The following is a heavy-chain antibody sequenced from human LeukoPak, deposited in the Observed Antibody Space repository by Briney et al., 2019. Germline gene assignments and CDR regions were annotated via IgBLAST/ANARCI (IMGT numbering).Heavy chain of an antibody. D-gene: IGHD3-10*01. CDR3: ARDNSKGFGDYYYYYMDV. CDR2: INSDGSST. J-gene: IGHJ6*03. CDR1: GFVFDTHD. Sequence: GGSLRLSSGASGFVFDTHDMHWVRQAPGKGLVWVSRINSDGSSTSYADSVKGRFTISRDNAKNTLYLQMNSLRAEDTAVYYCARDNSKGFGDYYYYYMDVWGKGTTVTVSS. V-gene: IGHV3-74*01.